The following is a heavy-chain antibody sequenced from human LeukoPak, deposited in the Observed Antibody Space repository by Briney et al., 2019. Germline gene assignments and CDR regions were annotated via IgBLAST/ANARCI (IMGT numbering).Heavy chain of an antibody. V-gene: IGHV4-59*01. D-gene: IGHD3-22*01. CDR1: GGSISSDY. CDR3: ARGRNYYDSSGYYYIGKYYFDY. J-gene: IGHJ4*02. CDR2: IYYSGST. Sequence: SETLSLTCTVSGGSISSDYWSWIRQTPGKGLEWIGYIYYSGSTNYNPSLKSRVTISVDTSKNQFSLKLSSVTDADTAVYYCARGRNYYDSSGYYYIGKYYFDYWGQGTLVTVSS.